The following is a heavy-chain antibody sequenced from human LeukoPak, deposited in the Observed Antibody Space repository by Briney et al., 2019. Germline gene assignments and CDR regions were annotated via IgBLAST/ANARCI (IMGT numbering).Heavy chain of an antibody. J-gene: IGHJ6*04. CDR2: IDPSDSYT. V-gene: IGHV5-10-1*01. Sequence: GESLRISCKGSGYSFTSYWISWVRQMSGKGLEWMGRIDPSDSYTNYSPSFQGHVTISADKSISTAYLQWSSLKASDTAMYYCAGHGRVVVVANHGMDVWGKGTTVTVSS. CDR3: AGHGRVVVVANHGMDV. CDR1: GYSFTSYW. D-gene: IGHD2-15*01.